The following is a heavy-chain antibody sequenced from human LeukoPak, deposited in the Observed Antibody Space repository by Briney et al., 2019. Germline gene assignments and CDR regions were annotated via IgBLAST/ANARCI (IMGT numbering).Heavy chain of an antibody. Sequence: PGGSLRPSCAASGFTFSSYAMSWVRQAPGKGLEWASAISGSGGSTYYADSVKGRFTISRDNSKNTLYLQMNSLRAEDTAVYYCAKDHVAYYYDSSGYYYPAPFDYWGQGTLVTVSS. CDR1: GFTFSSYA. D-gene: IGHD3-22*01. CDR3: AKDHVAYYYDSSGYYYPAPFDY. J-gene: IGHJ4*02. CDR2: ISGSGGST. V-gene: IGHV3-23*01.